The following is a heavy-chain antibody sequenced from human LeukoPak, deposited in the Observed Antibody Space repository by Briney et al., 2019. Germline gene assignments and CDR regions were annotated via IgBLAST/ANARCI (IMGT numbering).Heavy chain of an antibody. D-gene: IGHD4-23*01. CDR2: IYHSGST. V-gene: IGHV4-38-2*02. CDR1: GYSISSGYY. CDR3: ARWDGGLDY. Sequence: SETLSLTCTVSGYSISSGYYWGWIRQPPGKGLEWIGSIYHSGSTYYNPSLKSRVTISVDRSKNQFSLKLSSVTAADTAVYYCARWDGGLDYWGQGTLVTVSS. J-gene: IGHJ4*02.